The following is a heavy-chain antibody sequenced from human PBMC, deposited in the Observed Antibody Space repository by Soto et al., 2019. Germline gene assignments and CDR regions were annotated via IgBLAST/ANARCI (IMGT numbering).Heavy chain of an antibody. V-gene: IGHV1-24*01. CDR2: FDPEDGET. D-gene: IGHD6-6*01. CDR3: ATLEYSSSRRIGPDY. J-gene: IGHJ4*02. CDR1: GYTLTELS. Sequence: ASVKVSCKVSGYTLTELSMHWVRQAPGKGLEWMGGFDPEDGETIYAQKFQGRVTMTEDTSTDTAYMELSSLRSEDTAVYFCATLEYSSSRRIGPDYWGQGTLVTVSS.